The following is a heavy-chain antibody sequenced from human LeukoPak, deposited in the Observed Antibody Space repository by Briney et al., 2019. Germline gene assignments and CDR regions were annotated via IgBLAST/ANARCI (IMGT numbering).Heavy chain of an antibody. J-gene: IGHJ4*02. CDR2: IYHSGGT. CDR3: ARTIAAAGTEDY. Sequence: SETLSLTCTVSGGSISSSNWWNWVRQPPGKGLEWIGEIYHSGGTNYNPSLKSRVTISLDKSKNQFSLKLSSVTAADTAVYYCARTIAAAGTEDYWGQGTLVTVSS. V-gene: IGHV4-4*02. CDR1: GGSISSSNW. D-gene: IGHD6-13*01.